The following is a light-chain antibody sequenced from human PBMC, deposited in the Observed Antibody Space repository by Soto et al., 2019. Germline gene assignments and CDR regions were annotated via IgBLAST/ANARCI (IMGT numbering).Light chain of an antibody. CDR3: QQYNNWPPWT. V-gene: IGKV3-15*01. CDR1: QSVSSN. CDR2: GAS. J-gene: IGKJ1*01. Sequence: EIVMTQSPATLSLSPGERATLSCRASQSVSSNLAWYQQKPGQAPRLLIYGASTSATGIPARFSGSGSWTEFTLTISSRQSEDFAVYYCQQYNNWPPWTFGQGTKVEIK.